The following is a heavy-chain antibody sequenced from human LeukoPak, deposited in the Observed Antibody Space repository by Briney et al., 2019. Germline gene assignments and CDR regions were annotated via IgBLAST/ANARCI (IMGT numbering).Heavy chain of an antibody. CDR1: GYTFTSYY. CDR2: INPSGGST. J-gene: IGHJ4*02. CDR3: ARDVGVWFGELLSGLLDY. D-gene: IGHD3-10*01. Sequence: GASVKVSCKASGYTFTSYYMHWVRQAPGQGLEWMGIINPSGGSTSYAQKFQGRVTMTRDTSISTAYMELSRLRYDDTAVYYCARDVGVWFGELLSGLLDYWGQGTLVTVSS. V-gene: IGHV1-46*01.